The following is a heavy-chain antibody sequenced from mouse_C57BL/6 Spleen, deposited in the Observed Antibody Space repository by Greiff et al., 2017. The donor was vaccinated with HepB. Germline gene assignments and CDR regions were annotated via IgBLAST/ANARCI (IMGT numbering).Heavy chain of an antibody. Sequence: EVQVVESGGGLVKPGGSLKLSCAASGFTFSDYGMHWVRQAPEKGLEWVAYISSGSSTIYYADTVKGRFTISRDNAKNTLFLQMTSLRSEDTAMYYCARDTTVVATRSWFAYWGQGTLVTVSA. V-gene: IGHV5-17*01. CDR2: ISSGSSTI. CDR3: ARDTTVVATRSWFAY. J-gene: IGHJ3*01. D-gene: IGHD1-1*01. CDR1: GFTFSDYG.